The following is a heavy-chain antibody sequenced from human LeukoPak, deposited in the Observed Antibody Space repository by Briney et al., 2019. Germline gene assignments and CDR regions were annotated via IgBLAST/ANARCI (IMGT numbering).Heavy chain of an antibody. CDR2: TYYRSKWYN. V-gene: IGHV6-1*01. CDR1: GDSVSSKNGA. Sequence: SQTLSLTCVVSGDSVSSKNGAWNWIRQSPSRGLEWLGRTYYRSKWYNDYAESMEGRMTISQDTSKNQYSLHLNSVTPDDTAVYYCARDFVTTGWHTFWGPGTLVTVSS. J-gene: IGHJ4*02. CDR3: ARDFVTTGWHTF. D-gene: IGHD6-19*01.